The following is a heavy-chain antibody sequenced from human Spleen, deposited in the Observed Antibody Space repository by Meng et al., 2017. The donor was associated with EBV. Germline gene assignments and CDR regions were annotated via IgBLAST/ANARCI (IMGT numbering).Heavy chain of an antibody. V-gene: IGHV4-30-2*01. CDR1: VASISSVAYS. CDR2: IFHTGST. CDR3: ARDSHGYYFFDF. J-gene: IGHJ4*02. D-gene: IGHD3-22*01. Sequence: QLHRQGSGSGLGKPSQTLSLTCTGSVASISSVAYSWSWVRQPPGKGLEWIGYIFHTGSTYYNASLKSRVTISVDRSKHQFSLKLTSVTPADTAVYYCARDSHGYYFFDFWGPGTLVTVSS.